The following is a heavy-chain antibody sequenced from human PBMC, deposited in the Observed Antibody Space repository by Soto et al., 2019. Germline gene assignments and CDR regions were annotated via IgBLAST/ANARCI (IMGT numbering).Heavy chain of an antibody. CDR3: AKDLGGYRGYYAFDY. V-gene: IGHV3-23*01. CDR2: ISGSGGTT. Sequence: EVQLLESGGGLVQPGGSLRLSCAASGFTFSSYAMSWVRQAPGKGLEWVSLISGSGGTTYYADSVKGLFTISSDNSKNTLYLQMNSLRAEDTAVYYCAKDLGGYRGYYAFDYWGQGTLVTVSS. CDR1: GFTFSSYA. D-gene: IGHD5-12*01. J-gene: IGHJ4*02.